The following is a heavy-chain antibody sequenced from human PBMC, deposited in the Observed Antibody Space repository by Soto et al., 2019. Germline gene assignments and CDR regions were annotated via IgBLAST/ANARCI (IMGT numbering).Heavy chain of an antibody. CDR3: ARAHGGIEAAGTWWFDP. J-gene: IGHJ5*02. CDR2: IYHSGST. D-gene: IGHD6-13*01. V-gene: IGHV4-30-2*01. CDR1: GGSISRGGYS. Sequence: TLSLTCAVSGGSISRGGYSWSWIRQPPGKGLEWIGYIYHSGSTYYNPSLKSRVTISVDRSKNQFSLKLSSVTAADTAVYYCARAHGGIEAAGTWWFDPWGQGTLVTVSS.